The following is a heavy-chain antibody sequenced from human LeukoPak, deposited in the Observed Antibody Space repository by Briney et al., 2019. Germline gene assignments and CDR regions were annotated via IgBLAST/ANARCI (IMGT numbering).Heavy chain of an antibody. CDR2: ISYDGSNK. V-gene: IGHV3-30*18. CDR3: AKDKIVGSTGWYYFDY. J-gene: IGHJ4*02. Sequence: GRSLRLSCAASGFTFSNYGMHWVRQAPGKGLEWVAVISYDGSNKYYADSLKGRFTISRDNSKNTLYLQMNSLRAEDTAVYYRAKDKIVGSTGWYYFDYWGQGTLVTVSS. D-gene: IGHD6-19*01. CDR1: GFTFSNYG.